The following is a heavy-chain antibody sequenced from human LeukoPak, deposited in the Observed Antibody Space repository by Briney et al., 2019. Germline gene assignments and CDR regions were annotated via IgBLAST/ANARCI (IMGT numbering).Heavy chain of an antibody. J-gene: IGHJ5*02. Sequence: SETLSLTCTVSGGSISSYYWSWIRQPPGKGLEWIGYIYYSGSTNYNPSLKSRVTISVDTSKNQFSLKPSSVTAADTAVYYCARTDYGDYGNWFDPWGQGTLVTVSS. CDR2: IYYSGST. D-gene: IGHD4-17*01. CDR3: ARTDYGDYGNWFDP. CDR1: GGSISSYY. V-gene: IGHV4-59*01.